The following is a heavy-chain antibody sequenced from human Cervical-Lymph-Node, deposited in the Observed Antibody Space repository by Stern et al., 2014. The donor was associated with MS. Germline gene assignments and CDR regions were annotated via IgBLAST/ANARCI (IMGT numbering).Heavy chain of an antibody. CDR1: GDSMSSYY. CDR3: ARLSSGWYAY. J-gene: IGHJ4*02. D-gene: IGHD6-19*01. CDR2: IYYTGST. Sequence: QVQLQESGPGLVKPSETLSLTCTVSGDSMSSYYWSLIRQPPGKGLELIGSIYYTGSTDYNPSLKSRVTISVDASKNQFSLRLTSVTAADTAVYYCARLSSGWYAYWGQGTLVTVSS. V-gene: IGHV4-59*01.